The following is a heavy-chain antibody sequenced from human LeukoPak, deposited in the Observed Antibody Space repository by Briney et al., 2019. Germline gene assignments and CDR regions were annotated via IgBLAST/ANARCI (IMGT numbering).Heavy chain of an antibody. CDR1: GGSISSYY. CDR3: ARTILDSSGYYYYYYYMDI. J-gene: IGHJ6*03. Sequence: SETLSLTCTVSGGSISSYYWSWIRQPPGKGLEWIGYIYYSGSTNYNPSLKSRVTISVDTSKNQFSLKLSSVTAADTAVYYCARTILDSSGYYYYYYYMDIWGKGTTVTVSS. D-gene: IGHD3-22*01. CDR2: IYYSGST. V-gene: IGHV4-59*01.